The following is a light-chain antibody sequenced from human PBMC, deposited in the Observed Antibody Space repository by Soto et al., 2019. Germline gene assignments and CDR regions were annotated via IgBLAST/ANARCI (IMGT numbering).Light chain of an antibody. CDR1: SSNIGAGYD. CDR2: GNS. J-gene: IGLJ2*01. CDR3: QSYDSSLSVV. V-gene: IGLV1-40*01. Sequence: QSVLTQPPSVSGAPGQRVTISCTGSSSNIGAGYDVHWYQQLPGTAPKLLIYGNSNRPSGVPDRFSGSKSGTSASLAITGLQAEDEADYYCQSYDSSLSVVFGGGTKXPV.